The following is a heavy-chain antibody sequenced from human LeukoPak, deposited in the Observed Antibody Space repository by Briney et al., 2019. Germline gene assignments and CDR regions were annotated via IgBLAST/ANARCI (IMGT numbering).Heavy chain of an antibody. D-gene: IGHD6-19*01. Sequence: GGSLRLSCAASGFTFSSYGMHWVRQAPGKGLEWVSSISSSSSYIYYADSVKGRFTISRDNAKNSLYLQMNSPKAEDTAVYYCAIKPGIAVVWGQGTLVTVSS. V-gene: IGHV3-21*01. CDR3: AIKPGIAVV. J-gene: IGHJ4*02. CDR2: ISSSSSYI. CDR1: GFTFSSYG.